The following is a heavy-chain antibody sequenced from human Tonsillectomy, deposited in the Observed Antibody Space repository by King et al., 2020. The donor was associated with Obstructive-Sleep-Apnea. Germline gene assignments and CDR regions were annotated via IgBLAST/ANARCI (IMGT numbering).Heavy chain of an antibody. J-gene: IGHJ4*02. CDR2: ISWNSGSI. Sequence: VQLVESGGGLVQPGRSLRLSCAASGFTFDDYAMHWVRQAPGKGLEWVSGISWNSGSIGYADSVKGRFTISRDNAKNSLNLQMNSLRVEDTALYYCAKDRSSGWYGPMDFWGQGTLVTVSS. CDR3: AKDRSSGWYGPMDF. CDR1: GFTFDDYA. D-gene: IGHD6-19*01. V-gene: IGHV3-9*01.